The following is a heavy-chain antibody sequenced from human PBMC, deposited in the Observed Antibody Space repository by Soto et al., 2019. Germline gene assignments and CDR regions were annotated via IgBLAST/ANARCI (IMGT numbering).Heavy chain of an antibody. Sequence: SETLSLTCAVSGDSISSGYYWAWIRQPPRKGLEWVASIYYSGSTYYNPSLKSRVTISVDTSKNQFSLKLSSVTAADTAVYYCARVPLLWFGELGSFDYWGQGTLVTVSS. D-gene: IGHD3-10*01. J-gene: IGHJ4*02. CDR2: IYYSGST. CDR1: GDSISSGYY. CDR3: ARVPLLWFGELGSFDY. V-gene: IGHV4-38-2*01.